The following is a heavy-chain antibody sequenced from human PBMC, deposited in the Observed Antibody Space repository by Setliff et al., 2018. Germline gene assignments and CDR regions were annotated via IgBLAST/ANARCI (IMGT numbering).Heavy chain of an antibody. CDR3: LRDRPYSNSPEDVFDI. V-gene: IGHV1-18*01. CDR1: GYTLSNSI. Sequence: ASVKVSCKASGYTLSNSILSWVRQAPGQGLEWVGWISAYNGKTYFAQKFQDRITLTTDTSTNTGYLKLRGLRSDDTAVYYCLRDRPYSNSPEDVFDIWGKGTAVTVSS. J-gene: IGHJ3*02. CDR2: ISAYNGKT. D-gene: IGHD4-4*01.